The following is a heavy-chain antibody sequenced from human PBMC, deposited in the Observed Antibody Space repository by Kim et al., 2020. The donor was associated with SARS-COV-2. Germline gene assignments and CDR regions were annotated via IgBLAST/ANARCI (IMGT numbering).Heavy chain of an antibody. J-gene: IGHJ4*02. Sequence: SETLSLTCTVSGGSISSGGYYWSWIRQHPGKGLEWIGYIYYSGSTYYNPSLKSRVTISVDTSKNQFSLKLSSVTAADTAVYYCARARVDTAMVVGPLDYWGQGTLVTVSS. V-gene: IGHV4-31*03. CDR2: IYYSGST. D-gene: IGHD5-18*01. CDR1: GGSISSGGYY. CDR3: ARARVDTAMVVGPLDY.